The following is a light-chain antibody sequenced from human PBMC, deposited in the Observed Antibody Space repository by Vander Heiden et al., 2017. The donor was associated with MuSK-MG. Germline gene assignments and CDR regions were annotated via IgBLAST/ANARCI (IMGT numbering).Light chain of an antibody. CDR1: SSNIGAGDD. J-gene: IGLJ3*02. V-gene: IGLV1-40*01. CDR3: QSYDSSLSGSL. Sequence: QSVLTQPPSVSGAPGQRVTISCTESSSNIGAGDDVHWYQHVPGTAPKLLIYDNSNRPSGVPDRFSVSKFGTSASLAITGLQAEDEAEYYCQSYDSSLSGSLFGGGTKLTVL. CDR2: DNS.